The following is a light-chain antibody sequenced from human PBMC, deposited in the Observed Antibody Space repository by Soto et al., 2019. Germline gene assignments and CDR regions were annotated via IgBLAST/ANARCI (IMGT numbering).Light chain of an antibody. J-gene: IGLJ3*02. CDR1: TGAVTSGNY. Sequence: QAVVTQEPSLTVSPGGTVTLTCASSTGAVTSGNYPSWFQQRPGQAPRTLIYTTNSKHSWTPARFSGSLLGDKAALTLLGVQPEDVADYYCLLYYGGAQLVFGGGTKLTVL. CDR2: TTN. CDR3: LLYYGGAQLV. V-gene: IGLV7-43*01.